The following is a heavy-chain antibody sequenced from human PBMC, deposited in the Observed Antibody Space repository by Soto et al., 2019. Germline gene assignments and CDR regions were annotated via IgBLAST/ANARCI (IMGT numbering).Heavy chain of an antibody. J-gene: IGHJ5*02. D-gene: IGHD2-2*01. CDR3: ARELLWDQLLVS. Sequence: PGGSLRLSCAASGFTFSSYAMHWVRQAPGKGLEYVSAISSNGGSTYYANSVKGRFTISRDNSKNTLYLQMGSLRAEDMAVYYCARELLWDQLLVSWGQGTLVTVSS. CDR2: ISSNGGST. V-gene: IGHV3-64*01. CDR1: GFTFSSYA.